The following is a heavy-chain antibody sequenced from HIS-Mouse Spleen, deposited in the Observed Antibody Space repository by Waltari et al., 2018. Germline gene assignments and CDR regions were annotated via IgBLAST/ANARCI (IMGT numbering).Heavy chain of an antibody. D-gene: IGHD1-7*01. V-gene: IGHV2-5*02. Sequence: QITLKESGPTLVKPTQTLTLTCTFSGFSPSTSGVGVGGFGQPPGKALEWLALIYWDDDKRYRPSLKSRLTITKDTSKNQVVLTMTNMDPVDTATYYCAHRRYNWNYPGAFDIWGQGTMVTVSS. CDR1: GFSPSTSGVG. CDR2: IYWDDDK. J-gene: IGHJ3*02. CDR3: AHRRYNWNYPGAFDI.